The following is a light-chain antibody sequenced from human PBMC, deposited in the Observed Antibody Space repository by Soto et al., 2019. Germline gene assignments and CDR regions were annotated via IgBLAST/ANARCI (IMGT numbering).Light chain of an antibody. CDR3: SSYTSTDALYV. CDR1: SSDIGPYNH. V-gene: IGLV2-14*01. J-gene: IGLJ1*01. Sequence: LTQPASVSGSPGQSITISCTGSSSDIGPYNHVSWYQQHPGKAPKLIIYGVSDRPSGVSNRFSGSKSGTTASLTISGLQAEDEADYYCSSYTSTDALYVLGTGTKVTVL. CDR2: GVS.